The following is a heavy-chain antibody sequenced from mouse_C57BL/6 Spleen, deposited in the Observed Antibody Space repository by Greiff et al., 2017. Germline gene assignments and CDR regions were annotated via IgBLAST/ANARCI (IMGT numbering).Heavy chain of an antibody. CDR2: INPSTGGT. J-gene: IGHJ1*03. V-gene: IGHV1-42*01. Sequence: EVQRVESGPELVKPGASVMISCKASGYSFTGYYMNWVKQSPEKSLEWIGEINPSTGGTTYNQKFKAKATLTVDKSSSTAYMQLKSLTSEDSAVYYCARDGYWYFDVWGTGTTVTVSS. CDR3: ARDGYWYFDV. D-gene: IGHD2-3*01. CDR1: GYSFTGYY.